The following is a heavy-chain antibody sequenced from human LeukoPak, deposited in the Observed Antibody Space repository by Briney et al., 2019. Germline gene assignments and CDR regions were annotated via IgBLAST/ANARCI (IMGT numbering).Heavy chain of an antibody. Sequence: GGSLRLSCAASGFTFSDYYMSWIRQAPGKGLEWVSYISSSSSYTNYAESVKGRFTISRDNAKNSLYLQMNSLRAEDTAVYYCARAMGSTVATFPDYWGQGTLVTVSS. V-gene: IGHV3-11*06. D-gene: IGHD4-17*01. CDR3: ARAMGSTVATFPDY. J-gene: IGHJ4*02. CDR1: GFTFSDYY. CDR2: ISSSSSYT.